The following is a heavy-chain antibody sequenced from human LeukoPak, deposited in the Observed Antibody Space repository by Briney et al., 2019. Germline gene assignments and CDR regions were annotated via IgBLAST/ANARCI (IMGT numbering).Heavy chain of an antibody. V-gene: IGHV5-51*01. Sequence: GESLKISCKGSGYSFTSYWIGWVRQMPGKGLEWMGIIYPGDSDTRHSPSFQGQVTISADKSISTAYLQWSSLKASDTAMYYCATSSGYYYDSSGYQLFDYWGQGTLVTVSS. CDR3: ATSSGYYYDSSGYQLFDY. J-gene: IGHJ4*02. CDR1: GYSFTSYW. D-gene: IGHD3-22*01. CDR2: IYPGDSDT.